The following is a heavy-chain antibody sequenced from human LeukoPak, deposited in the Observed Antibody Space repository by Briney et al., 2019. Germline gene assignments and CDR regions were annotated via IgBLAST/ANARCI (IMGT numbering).Heavy chain of an antibody. CDR1: GFTFRSHG. CDR2: ISYDGSNK. J-gene: IGHJ6*03. V-gene: IGHV3-30*19. D-gene: IGHD3-16*01. Sequence: GGSLRLACAASGFTFRSHGMHWVRQAPGKGLEWVAVISYDGSNKYYADSVKGRFTISRDNSKNTLYLQMNSLRAEDTAVYYCASIQRGYMDVWGKGTTVTVSS. CDR3: ASIQRGYMDV.